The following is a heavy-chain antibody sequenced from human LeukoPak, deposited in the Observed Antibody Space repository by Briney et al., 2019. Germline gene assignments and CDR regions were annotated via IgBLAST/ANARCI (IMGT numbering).Heavy chain of an antibody. Sequence: PSETLSLTCTVSGGSISSYYWSWLRQPPGKGLEWIGYSYYSGSTNYNPSLKSRVTISVDTSKKQFSLKLSSVTAADTAVYYCARGYSSGWADYWGQGTLATVSS. J-gene: IGHJ4*02. CDR2: SYYSGST. CDR1: GGSISSYY. V-gene: IGHV4-59*01. D-gene: IGHD6-19*01. CDR3: ARGYSSGWADY.